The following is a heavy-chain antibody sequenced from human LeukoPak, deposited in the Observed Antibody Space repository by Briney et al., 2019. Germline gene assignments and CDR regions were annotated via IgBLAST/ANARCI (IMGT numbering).Heavy chain of an antibody. D-gene: IGHD4-11*01. J-gene: IGHJ5*02. V-gene: IGHV4-34*01. CDR3: ARSYYSHNWFDP. CDR2: INHSGST. Sequence: SETLSLTCAVYGGSFSGYYWSWIRQPPGTGLEWIGEINHSGSTNYNPSLKSRVTISVDTSKNQFSLKLSSVTAADTAVYYCARSYYSHNWFDPWGQGTLVTVSS. CDR1: GGSFSGYY.